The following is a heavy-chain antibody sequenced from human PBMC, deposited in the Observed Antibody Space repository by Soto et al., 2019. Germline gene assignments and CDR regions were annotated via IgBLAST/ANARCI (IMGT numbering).Heavy chain of an antibody. J-gene: IGHJ4*02. CDR2: SGNT. D-gene: IGHD3-3*01. Sequence: QVQLVQSGAEVKKPGASVTVSCKASGYTFSRHGTSWVRQAPGQGLEWMAWSGNTNYAQKFQGRLTLTTNPSTRSAYMELRSLRSDDTAVYYCARGADEFSSGYYYEYWGQGTLVTVSS. CDR1: GYTFSRHG. V-gene: IGHV1-18*04. CDR3: ARGADEFSSGYYYEY.